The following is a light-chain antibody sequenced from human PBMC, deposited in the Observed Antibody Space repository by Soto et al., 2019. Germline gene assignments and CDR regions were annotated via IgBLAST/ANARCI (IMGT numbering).Light chain of an antibody. CDR2: AAS. CDR3: QQYYSYPLT. Sequence: DIQIAHSPSTLSVSVLYIVSITCLASQSISSWLAWYQQKPGKAPKLLIYAASSLQSGVPSRFSGSGSGTDFTLTISCLQSEDFATYYCQQYYSYPLTFGGGTKVEIK. J-gene: IGKJ4*01. CDR1: QSISSW. V-gene: IGKV1-5*01.